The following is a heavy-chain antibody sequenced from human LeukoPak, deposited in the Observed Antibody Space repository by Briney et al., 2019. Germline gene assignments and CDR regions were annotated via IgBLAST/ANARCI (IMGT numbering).Heavy chain of an antibody. Sequence: PSETLSLTCTVSGYSISSGYYWGWIRQPPGKGLEWIGSIYHSGSTYYNPSLKSRVTISVDTSKNQFSLKLSSVTAADTAVYYCATDDHTFDYWGQGTLVTVSS. CDR1: GYSISSGYY. V-gene: IGHV4-38-2*02. J-gene: IGHJ4*02. CDR2: IYHSGST. CDR3: ATDDHTFDY.